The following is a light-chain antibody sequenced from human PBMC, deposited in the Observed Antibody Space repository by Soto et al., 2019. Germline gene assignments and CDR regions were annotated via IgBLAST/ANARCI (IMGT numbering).Light chain of an antibody. CDR3: HQYGGSPLT. CDR2: GAS. Sequence: EILLTQSPGTLSLSPGQRATLSCRASQSVTSSYLAWYQQKPGQAPRLPMYGASSRATGIPDRFSGSGSGTDFTLTISRLEPEDFAVYYCHQYGGSPLTFGGGTKVDIK. V-gene: IGKV3-20*01. CDR1: QSVTSSY. J-gene: IGKJ4*01.